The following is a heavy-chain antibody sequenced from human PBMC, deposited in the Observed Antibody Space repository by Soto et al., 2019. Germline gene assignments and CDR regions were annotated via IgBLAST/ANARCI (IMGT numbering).Heavy chain of an antibody. CDR3: ARRFPPLHDFWSGYYTQLSYYYCYYMDV. Sequence: SETLSLTCTVSGGSISSSSYYWGWIRQPPGKGLEWIGSIYYSGSTYYNPSLKSRVTISVDTSKNQFSLKLSSVTAADTAVYYCARRFPPLHDFWSGYYTQLSYYYCYYMDVWGQGTTVPVSS. CDR2: IYYSGST. D-gene: IGHD3-3*01. V-gene: IGHV4-39*01. J-gene: IGHJ6*03. CDR1: GGSISSSSYY.